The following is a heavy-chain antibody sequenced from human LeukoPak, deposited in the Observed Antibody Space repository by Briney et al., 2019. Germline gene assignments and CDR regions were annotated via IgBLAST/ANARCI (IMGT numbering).Heavy chain of an antibody. Sequence: ASVKVSLKASGYTFTSYYMHWVRQAPGQGLEWMGIINPNGGSTTYAQKFQGRVTMTTDTSTTTVYVELSSLRSEDTAVYYCAREDVAMGDYWGQGTLVTVSS. J-gene: IGHJ4*02. D-gene: IGHD5-18*01. CDR2: INPNGGST. CDR3: AREDVAMGDY. V-gene: IGHV1-46*01. CDR1: GYTFTSYY.